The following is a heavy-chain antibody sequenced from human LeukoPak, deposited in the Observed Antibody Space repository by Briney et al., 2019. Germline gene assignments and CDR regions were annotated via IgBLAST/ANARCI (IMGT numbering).Heavy chain of an antibody. J-gene: IGHJ6*02. CDR1: GFTFSSYE. V-gene: IGHV3-48*03. CDR2: ISSSGSTI. Sequence: GGSLRLSCAASGFTFSSYEMNWVRQAPGKGLEWVSYISSSGSTIYYADSVKGRFTISRDNAKNSLYLQACSLRAEDTAVYYCAREGDYYYYGMDVWGQGTTVTVSS. CDR3: AREGDYYYYGMDV.